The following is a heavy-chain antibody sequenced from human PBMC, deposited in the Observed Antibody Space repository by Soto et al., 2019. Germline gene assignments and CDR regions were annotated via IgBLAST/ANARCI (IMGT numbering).Heavy chain of an antibody. V-gene: IGHV4-39*02. CDR2: IHSSGGT. D-gene: IGHD2-15*01. CDR1: GASIKSRNYF. Sequence: PSETLSLTCTVSGASIKSRNYFWGWIRQPPGKGLEFVGSIHSSGGTYYNPSLKSRVTVSVDLSNSHFSLSLKSLTATDTAVYYCGRLAEAATGHTDFDFWGLGTLVTVSS. J-gene: IGHJ4*02. CDR3: GRLAEAATGHTDFDF.